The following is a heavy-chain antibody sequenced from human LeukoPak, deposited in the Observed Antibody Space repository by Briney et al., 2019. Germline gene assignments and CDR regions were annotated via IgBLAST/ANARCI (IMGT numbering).Heavy chain of an antibody. CDR1: GGSISNYY. CDR3: ARGIPVAGLFDY. D-gene: IGHD6-19*01. CDR2: IYSSGST. V-gene: IGHV4-4*07. J-gene: IGHJ4*02. Sequence: SETLSLTCIVSGGSISNYYWSWIRQPAGKGLEWIGRIYSSGSTNYNPSLKSRLTMSVDTSKNQFSLKLSSVTAADTAIYYCARGIPVAGLFDYWGQGALVAVSS.